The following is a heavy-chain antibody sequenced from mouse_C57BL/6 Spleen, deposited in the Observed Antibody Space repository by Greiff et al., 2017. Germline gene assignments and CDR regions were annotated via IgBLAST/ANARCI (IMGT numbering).Heavy chain of an antibody. CDR2: IDPENGDT. CDR1: GFNIKDDY. V-gene: IGHV14-4*01. D-gene: IGHD1-1*01. Sequence: VQLQQSGAELVRPGASVKLSCTASGFNIKDDYMHWVKQRPEQGLEWIGWIDPENGDTEYASKFQGKATITADTSSNTAYLQLSSLTSEDTAVYYCTTVVDNYFDYWGQGTTLTGSS. CDR3: TTVVDNYFDY. J-gene: IGHJ2*01.